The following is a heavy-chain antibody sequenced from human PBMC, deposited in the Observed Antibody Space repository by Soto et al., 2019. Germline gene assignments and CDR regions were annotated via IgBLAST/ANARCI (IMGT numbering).Heavy chain of an antibody. D-gene: IGHD3-16*01. J-gene: IGHJ6*02. Sequence: EVQLVESGGGLVKPGGSLRLSCAASGFTFSSYSMNWVRQAPGKGLEWVSSISSSSSYIYYADSVKGRFTISRDNAKNSLYLQMNSLRAEDTAVYYCARVSVGDYYYGMDVWGQGTTVTVSS. CDR1: GFTFSSYS. CDR3: ARVSVGDYYYGMDV. CDR2: ISSSSSYI. V-gene: IGHV3-21*01.